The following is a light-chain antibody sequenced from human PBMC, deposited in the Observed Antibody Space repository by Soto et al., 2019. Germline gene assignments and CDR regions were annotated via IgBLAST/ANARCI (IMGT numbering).Light chain of an antibody. CDR1: SSDIGGFGL. V-gene: IGLV2-23*01. CDR2: EGS. CDR3: CAYAGGDHLFV. Sequence: QSVLAQPASVSGSPGQSITISCTGSSSDIGGFGLVSWYRHHPGEAPKLIIFEGSKRPSGVSSRFSGSKSGNTASLTISGLQAEDEAGSYCCAYAGGDHLFVFGAGTKVTVL. J-gene: IGLJ1*01.